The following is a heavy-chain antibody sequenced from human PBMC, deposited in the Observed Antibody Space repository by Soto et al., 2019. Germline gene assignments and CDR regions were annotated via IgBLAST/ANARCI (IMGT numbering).Heavy chain of an antibody. J-gene: IGHJ4*02. CDR1: GFTFSAYY. V-gene: IGHV3-11*01. Sequence: QVQLVESGGGLVKPGGSLRLSCAASGFTFSAYYMSWIRQAPGKGLEWVSYISRSGSTIYYTDLVKGRFTTSRDNAKNSLYLQMNSLRAEDTAVYYCARPRGYGDYAIEYWGQGTLVTVSS. CDR2: ISRSGSTI. D-gene: IGHD4-17*01. CDR3: ARPRGYGDYAIEY.